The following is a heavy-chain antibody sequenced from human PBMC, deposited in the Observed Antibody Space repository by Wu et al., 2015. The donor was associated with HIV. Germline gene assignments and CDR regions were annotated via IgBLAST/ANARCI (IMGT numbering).Heavy chain of an antibody. V-gene: IGHV1-46*04. CDR2: LNPSGEKT. J-gene: IGHJ6*02. D-gene: IGHD2-15*01. CDR1: GYTFSNYF. Sequence: QVQLVQSGAEVKKPGASVNISCKASGYTFSNYFVHWVRQAPGQGLEWMGILNPSGEKTFYVQKMQGRVTMTRDTSTSTVYMELRSLTSEDTAMYYCAREDRVEVETRAGMDVVGPRDHGHRLV. CDR3: AREDRVEVETRAGMDV.